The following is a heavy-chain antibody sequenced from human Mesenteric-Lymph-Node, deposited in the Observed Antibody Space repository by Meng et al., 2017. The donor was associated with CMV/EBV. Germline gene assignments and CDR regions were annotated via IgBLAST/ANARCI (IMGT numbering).Heavy chain of an antibody. CDR3: AKAQIVGATRGMDV. V-gene: IGHV3-30-3*01. J-gene: IGHJ6*02. CDR1: GFTFSSYA. Sequence: GGSLRLSCAASGFTFSSYAMHWVRQAPGKGLEWVAVISYDGSNKYYADSVKGRFTISRDNSKNTLYLQMNSLRAEDTAVYYCAKAQIVGATRGMDVWGQGTTVTVSS. CDR2: ISYDGSNK. D-gene: IGHD1-26*01.